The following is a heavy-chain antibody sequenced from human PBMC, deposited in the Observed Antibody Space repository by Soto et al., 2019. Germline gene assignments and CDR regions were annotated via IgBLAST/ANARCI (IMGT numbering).Heavy chain of an antibody. Sequence: EASLKISCSGSGYSLAGYWITWVRQKPWKGLEWMGRIDPSDSQTYYSPSFRGHVTISVTKSITTVFLQWSSLRASDTAMYYCARQIYDSDTGPNFQYYFDSWGQGTPVTVSS. J-gene: IGHJ4*02. CDR2: IDPSDSQT. D-gene: IGHD3-22*01. CDR3: ARQIYDSDTGPNFQYYFDS. V-gene: IGHV5-10-1*01. CDR1: GYSLAGYW.